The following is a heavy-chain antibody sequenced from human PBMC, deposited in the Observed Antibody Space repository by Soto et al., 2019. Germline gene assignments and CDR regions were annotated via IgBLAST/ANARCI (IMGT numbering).Heavy chain of an antibody. D-gene: IGHD2-15*01. V-gene: IGHV4-39*01. CDR2: MYYSGGA. CDR3: GRVVEGATRHTDFDS. J-gene: IGHJ5*01. Sequence: KTSETLSLTCAVSGVSIHNSHSFWGWIRQPPGKGLEFIGSMYYSGGANYNPSLKSRVTISLDTSKNQFSLTVNSVTAADTAIYYCGRVVEGATRHTDFDSWGQGTLVTV. CDR1: GVSIHNSHSF.